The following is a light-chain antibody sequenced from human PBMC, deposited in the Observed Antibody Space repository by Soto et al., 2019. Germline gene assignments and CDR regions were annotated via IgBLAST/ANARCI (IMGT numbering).Light chain of an antibody. CDR3: QQYSDLPMT. Sequence: EMVMTQSPAILSVSPGESATLSCRASQSVNSNYLAWYQQHPGQAPRLLIYGASRRATGIPDRFSGSASGTDFTLTISRLEPEDFAVYFCQQYSDLPMTFGQGTRLENK. J-gene: IGKJ5*01. V-gene: IGKV3-20*01. CDR2: GAS. CDR1: QSVNSNY.